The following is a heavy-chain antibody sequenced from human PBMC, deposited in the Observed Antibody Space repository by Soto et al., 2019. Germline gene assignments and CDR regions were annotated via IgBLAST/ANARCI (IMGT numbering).Heavy chain of an antibody. D-gene: IGHD4-17*01. CDR1: GDSVSSNSAA. V-gene: IGHV6-1*01. J-gene: IGHJ5*02. CDR2: TYCRSKWYS. CDR3: ARGPTALDP. Sequence: QALSLTSVISGDSVSSNSAACNLIRQSPSRGLEWLGRTYCRSKWYSVYAVSVKGRITIKPDTSKNQFSLQLNSVTPEDTAVYYCARGPTALDPWGQGTLVTVPS.